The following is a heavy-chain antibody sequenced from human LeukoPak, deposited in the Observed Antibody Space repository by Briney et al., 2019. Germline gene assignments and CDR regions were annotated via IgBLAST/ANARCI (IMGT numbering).Heavy chain of an antibody. J-gene: IGHJ6*03. CDR3: ARDTLIRTSSYNYYYYMDV. V-gene: IGHV4-4*07. CDR1: GGSISSYY. CDR2: IYTSGST. Sequence: SETLSLTCTVSGGSISSYYWSWIRQPAGKGLEWIGRIYTSGSTNYNPSLKSRVTMSVDTSRNQFSLKLSSVTAADAAVYSCARDTLIRTSSYNYYYYMDVWGKGTTVTVSS. D-gene: IGHD2-2*01.